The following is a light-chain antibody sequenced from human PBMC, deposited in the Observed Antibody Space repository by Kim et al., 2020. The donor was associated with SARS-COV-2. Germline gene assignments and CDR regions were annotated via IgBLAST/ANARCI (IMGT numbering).Light chain of an antibody. J-gene: IGLJ3*02. CDR3: CSYAGSSTWV. CDR2: EGS. V-gene: IGLV2-23*01. CDR1: RSDVGSYNL. Sequence: GQSISISCTETRSDVGSYNLVSWYQQHPGKAPKLMIYEGSKRPSGVSNRFSGSKSGNTASLTISGLQAEDEADYYCCSYAGSSTWVFGGGTQLTVL.